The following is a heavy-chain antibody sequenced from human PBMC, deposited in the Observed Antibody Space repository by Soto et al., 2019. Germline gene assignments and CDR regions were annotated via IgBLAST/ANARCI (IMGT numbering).Heavy chain of an antibody. J-gene: IGHJ4*01. CDR1: GFTFSDYA. CDR3: VKDHPALEY. CDR2: IRSDGDRI. Sequence: EVQLVESGGGLVQPGGSLRLTCSASGFTFSDYAMHWVRQAPGKGLEYVSVIRSDGDRIYYADSVKGRFTISRDNSKNTLFLQTNSLRPDDTAMYYCVKDHPALEYWGHGTLVTVSS. V-gene: IGHV3-64D*06.